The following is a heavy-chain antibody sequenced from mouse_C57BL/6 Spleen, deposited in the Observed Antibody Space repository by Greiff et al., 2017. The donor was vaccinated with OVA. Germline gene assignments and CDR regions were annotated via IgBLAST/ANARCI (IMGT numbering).Heavy chain of an antibody. CDR3: AREGGGYYEGCAY. V-gene: IGHV14-2*01. J-gene: IGHJ3*01. CDR1: GFNIKDYY. Sequence: VQLQQSGAELVKPGASVKLSCTASGFNIKDYYMHWVKQRTEQGLEWIGRIDPEDGETKYAPKFQGKATITADTSSNTASLQLSSLTSEDTAVYYCAREGGGYYEGCAYWGQGTLVTVSA. D-gene: IGHD2-3*01. CDR2: IDPEDGET.